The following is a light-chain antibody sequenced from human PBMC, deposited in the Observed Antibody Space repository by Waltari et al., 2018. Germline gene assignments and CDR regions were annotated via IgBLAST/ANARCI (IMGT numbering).Light chain of an antibody. CDR2: DTS. J-gene: IGKJ1*01. CDR3: QQYSDGTPWT. V-gene: IGKV3-15*01. Sequence: CRATHGSGNNLAWYQQRPGQAPRLLIYDTSTRPTGVSGRFTGSGSGTEFSLTISGLQSEDFAIYYCQQYSDGTPWTFGQGTKVEI. CDR1: HGSGNN.